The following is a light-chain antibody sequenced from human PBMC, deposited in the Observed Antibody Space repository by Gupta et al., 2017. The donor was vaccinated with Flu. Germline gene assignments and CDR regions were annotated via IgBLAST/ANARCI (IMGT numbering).Light chain of an antibody. Sequence: SYEVTQPPSVSVSPGQTARNTCSGDALPNQYSYWYQQKPGQAPILLIYKDNERPSGIPERFSGSSSGNTVTLTISGVQAEDEADYYCQSADSSGSYDVFGGGTTVTVL. CDR1: ALPNQY. CDR2: KDN. V-gene: IGLV3-25*03. J-gene: IGLJ1*01. CDR3: QSADSSGSYDV.